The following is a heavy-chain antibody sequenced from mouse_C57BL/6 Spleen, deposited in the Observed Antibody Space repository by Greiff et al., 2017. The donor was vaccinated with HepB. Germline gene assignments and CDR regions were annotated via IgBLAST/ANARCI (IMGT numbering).Heavy chain of an antibody. CDR3: TIASHWYFDV. V-gene: IGHV14-1*01. CDR2: IDPEDGDT. J-gene: IGHJ1*03. D-gene: IGHD6-1*01. Sequence: VHVKQSGAELVRPGASVKLSCTASGFNIKDYYMHWVKQRPEQGLEWIGRIDPEDGDTEYAPKFQGKATMTADTSSNTAYLQLSSLTSEDTAVYYCTIASHWYFDVWGTGTTVTVSS. CDR1: GFNIKDYY.